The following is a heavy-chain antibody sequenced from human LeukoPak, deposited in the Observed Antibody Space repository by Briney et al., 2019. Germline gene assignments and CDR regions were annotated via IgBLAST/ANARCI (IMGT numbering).Heavy chain of an antibody. D-gene: IGHD6-19*01. V-gene: IGHV3-30*18. CDR2: ISYDGSNK. CDR3: AKDLGNGIAVAGLDY. Sequence: GGSLRLSCAASGFTFSSYGMHWVRQAPGKGLEWVAVISYDGSNKYYADSVKGRFTISRDNSKNTLYLQMNSLRAEDTAVYYCAKDLGNGIAVAGLDYWGQGTLVTVSP. CDR1: GFTFSSYG. J-gene: IGHJ4*02.